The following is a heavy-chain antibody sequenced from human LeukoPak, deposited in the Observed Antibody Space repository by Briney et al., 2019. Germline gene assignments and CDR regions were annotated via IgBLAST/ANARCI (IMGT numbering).Heavy chain of an antibody. CDR1: GASVNDNY. Sequence: SETLSLTCTVSGASVNDNYSRWSRQPAGKTLEWIGCIYTDGSTNYNPSLKSRVAISVDTSTNQYSLFLRSVTAADTAIYYCTVGSSSGSLAYWGQGTLVTVSS. CDR3: TVGSSSGSLAY. CDR2: IYTDGST. V-gene: IGHV4-4*07. J-gene: IGHJ4*02. D-gene: IGHD2-15*01.